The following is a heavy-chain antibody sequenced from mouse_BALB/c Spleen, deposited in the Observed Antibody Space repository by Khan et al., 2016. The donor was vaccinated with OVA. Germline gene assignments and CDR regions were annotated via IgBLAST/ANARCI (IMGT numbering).Heavy chain of an antibody. CDR3: ASSRYGNFAY. D-gene: IGHD2-1*01. J-gene: IGHJ3*01. CDR2: ISSDGDYT. Sequence: EVMLVESGGGLVKPGGSLKLSCAASGFTFSTYAMSWVRQTPEKRLEWVATISSDGDYTYYPDNVTGRFTISRDNSKNTLYLQMSSLRSEDTAMYYCASSRYGNFAYWGQGTLVTVSA. CDR1: GFTFSTYA. V-gene: IGHV5-9-1*01.